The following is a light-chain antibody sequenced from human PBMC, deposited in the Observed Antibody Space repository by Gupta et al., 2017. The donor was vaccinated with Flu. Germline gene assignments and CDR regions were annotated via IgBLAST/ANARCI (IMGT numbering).Light chain of an antibody. CDR2: GAS. CDR1: QSVTNNY. CDR3: QQDGDYET. Sequence: EIVLTQSPGNLSLSPGERATLSCRASQSVTNNYLDWYQQKPGQAPRLLIYGASTRATGIPDRFSGSGSGTDFTLTSTRLESEDFAVYYGQQDGDYETFGQGTKVEIK. V-gene: IGKV3-20*01. J-gene: IGKJ1*01.